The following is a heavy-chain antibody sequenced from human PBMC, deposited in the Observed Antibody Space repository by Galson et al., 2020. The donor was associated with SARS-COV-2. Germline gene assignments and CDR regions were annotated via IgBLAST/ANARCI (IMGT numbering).Heavy chain of an antibody. Sequence: KIGESLKISCKGPGYRTTSYWIGWVRQMPGKGQERMGIISAGDSDTRYSPTFQGQVTISADKSSSTGYLQWSRPKASETAMYYCARGLRLGELSLYRWGQGTLVTVSS. V-gene: IGHV5-51*01. CDR3: ARGLRLGELSLYR. J-gene: IGHJ5*02. D-gene: IGHD3-16*02. CDR1: GYRTTSYW. CDR2: ISAGDSDT.